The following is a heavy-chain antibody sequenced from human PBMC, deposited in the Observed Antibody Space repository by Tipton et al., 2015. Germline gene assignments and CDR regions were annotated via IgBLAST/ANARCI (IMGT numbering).Heavy chain of an antibody. Sequence: LRLSCTVSGGSISNYYWSWIRQPAGKGLEWIGRIYTSGTTNYNPSLKSRVSISVDTSKNQFSLKLSSVTAADTAVYYCARVLTGDFDSWGQGTLVTVSS. J-gene: IGHJ4*02. CDR1: GGSISNYY. CDR3: ARVLTGDFDS. V-gene: IGHV4-4*07. D-gene: IGHD3-10*01. CDR2: IYTSGTT.